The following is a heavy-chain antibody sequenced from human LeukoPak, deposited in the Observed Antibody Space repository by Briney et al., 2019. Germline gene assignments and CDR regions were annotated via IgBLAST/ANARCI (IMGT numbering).Heavy chain of an antibody. CDR1: GFTFSSYA. V-gene: IGHV3-30-3*01. J-gene: IGHJ4*02. Sequence: GGSLRLSCAASGFTFSSYAMHWVRQAPGKGLEWVAVISYDGSNKYYADSVKGRFTISRDNSKNTLYLQMNSLRAEDTAVYYCARDRERWLQFLFDYWGQGTLVTVSS. CDR3: ARDRERWLQFLFDY. D-gene: IGHD5-24*01. CDR2: ISYDGSNK.